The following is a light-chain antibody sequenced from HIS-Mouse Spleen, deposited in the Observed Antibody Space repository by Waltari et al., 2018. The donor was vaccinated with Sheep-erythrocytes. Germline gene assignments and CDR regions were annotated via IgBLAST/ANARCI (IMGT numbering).Light chain of an antibody. V-gene: IGLV2-23*01. CDR2: EGS. Sequence: QSALPQPASVSGSPGQSITISCTGTRRDAGRYNLVSWYQQHPGKAPKLMIYEGSKRPSGVSNRFSGSKSGNTASLTISGLQAEDEADYYCCSYAGSSTYVVFGGGTKLTVL. CDR3: CSYAGSSTYVV. J-gene: IGLJ2*01. CDR1: RRDAGRYNL.